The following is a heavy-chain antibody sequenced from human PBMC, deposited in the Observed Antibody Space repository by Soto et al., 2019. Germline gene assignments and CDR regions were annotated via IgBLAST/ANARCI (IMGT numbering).Heavy chain of an antibody. CDR2: INPNSGGT. D-gene: IGHD3-3*01. CDR1: GYTFTGYY. CDR3: ARAYTGYDFSDYYYGMDV. Sequence: ASVKVSCKASGYTFTGYYMHWVRQAPGQGLEWMGWINPNSGGTNYAQKFQGWVTMTRDTSISTAYMELSRLRSDDTAVYYCARAYTGYDFSDYYYGMDVWGQGTTVTVSS. V-gene: IGHV1-2*04. J-gene: IGHJ6*02.